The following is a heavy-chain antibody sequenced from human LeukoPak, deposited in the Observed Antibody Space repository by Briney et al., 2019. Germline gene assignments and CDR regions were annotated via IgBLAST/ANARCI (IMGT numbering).Heavy chain of an antibody. D-gene: IGHD5-12*01. V-gene: IGHV4-59*01. Sequence: SETLSLTCTVSGASMSRYFWNWIRQPPGKELEWISYISSGGSTNYNPSLKSRVPISIDTSKNQFSLKLTSATAADTAIYYCARGDDYKSTLFDYWGEGTLVTVSS. CDR2: ISSGGST. J-gene: IGHJ4*02. CDR3: ARGDDYKSTLFDY. CDR1: GASMSRYF.